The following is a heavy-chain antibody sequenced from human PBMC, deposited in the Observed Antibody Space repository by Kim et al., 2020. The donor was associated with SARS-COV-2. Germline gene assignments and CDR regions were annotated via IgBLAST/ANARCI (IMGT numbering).Heavy chain of an antibody. CDR3: ARDKDGDFLDFFDL. D-gene: IGHD4-17*01. J-gene: IGHJ5*02. Sequence: GGSLRLSCAVSGFTFSRYSMNWVRHAPGKGLQWVSYISSSSTTIYYADSVKGRFTISRDNAKNSLYLQMNNLRDEDTAVYYCARDKDGDFLDFFDLWGQGTLVTVSS. V-gene: IGHV3-48*02. CDR2: ISSSSTTI. CDR1: GFTFSRYS.